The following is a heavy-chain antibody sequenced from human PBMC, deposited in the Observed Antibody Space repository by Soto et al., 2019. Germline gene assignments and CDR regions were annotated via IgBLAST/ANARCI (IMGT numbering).Heavy chain of an antibody. D-gene: IGHD6-19*01. V-gene: IGHV3-7*05. Sequence: DVQLVESGGGLVQPGGSLRLSCEASGFMFSSLWMNWVRQAPGKGLEWVAIIEQNGGERNYLDSVKGRFTISRDNAKKSVYLQMNSLRAEDTALYYCVGGYGWLPDYWGQGTLVTVSS. CDR1: GFMFSSLW. J-gene: IGHJ4*02. CDR3: VGGYGWLPDY. CDR2: IEQNGGER.